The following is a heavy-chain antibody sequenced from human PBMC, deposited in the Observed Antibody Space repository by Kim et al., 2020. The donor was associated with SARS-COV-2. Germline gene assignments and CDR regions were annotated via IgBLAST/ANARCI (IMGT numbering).Heavy chain of an antibody. J-gene: IGHJ4*02. D-gene: IGHD6-19*01. CDR3: ARQAGTSASDY. CDR2: ISGDSSDI. Sequence: GRSLRLSCAASGFTFSDFSINWVRRAPGKGLEWVSHISGDSSDIYYADSVKGRFTISRDNVQNSLHLQMNRLRVEDTAVYYCARQAGTSASDYWGQGTL. V-gene: IGHV3-21*05. CDR1: GFTFSDFS.